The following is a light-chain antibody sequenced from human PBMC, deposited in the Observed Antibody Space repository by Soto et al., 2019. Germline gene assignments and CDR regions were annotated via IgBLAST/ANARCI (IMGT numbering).Light chain of an antibody. Sequence: QLVLTQSSSASASLGSSVKLTCTLSSGHSTYIIAWHQQQPGKAPRYLMKLEGSGSYNKRSGIPDRFSGSSSGADRYLTISHLQFEDEADYYCETWDTNVVVFGGGTKLTV. CDR2: LEGSGSY. V-gene: IGLV4-60*02. J-gene: IGLJ2*01. CDR1: SGHSTYI. CDR3: ETWDTNVVV.